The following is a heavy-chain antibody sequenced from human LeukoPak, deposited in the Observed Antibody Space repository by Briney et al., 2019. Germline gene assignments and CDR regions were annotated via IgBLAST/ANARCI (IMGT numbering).Heavy chain of an antibody. J-gene: IGHJ3*02. CDR1: GSIVSSNY. Sequence: PGGSLRLSCAASGSIVSSNYMNWVRQAPGKGLEWVSVIYSGGSTFYADSVEGRFTISRDNSNNTLYLQMNSLRAEDTAMYYCAREYYDNSGGEDAFDIWGPGTMVTVSS. CDR2: IYSGGST. V-gene: IGHV3-53*01. CDR3: AREYYDNSGGEDAFDI. D-gene: IGHD3-22*01.